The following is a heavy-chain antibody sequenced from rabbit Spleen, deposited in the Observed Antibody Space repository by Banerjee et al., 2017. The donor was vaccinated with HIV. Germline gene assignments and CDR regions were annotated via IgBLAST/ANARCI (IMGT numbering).Heavy chain of an antibody. CDR1: GFSLSNYA. V-gene: IGHV1S69*01. CDR3: ASADWLDL. J-gene: IGHJ5*01. CDR2: IGAGSGGT. Sequence: QSVEESGGRLVTPGTPLTLTCTVSGFSLSNYAITWVRQAPGKGLEWIGFIGAGSGGTVYANWAKGRFAISKTSSTTVDLKMTSPTTEDTATYFCASADWLDLWGQGTLVTVS.